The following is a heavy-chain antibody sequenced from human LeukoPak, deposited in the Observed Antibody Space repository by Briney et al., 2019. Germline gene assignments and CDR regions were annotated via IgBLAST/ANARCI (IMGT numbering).Heavy chain of an antibody. J-gene: IGHJ4*02. D-gene: IGHD4-17*01. CDR1: GGSFSGYY. CDR3: ARDYGDRGAMGY. V-gene: IGHV4-34*01. Sequence: SETLSLTCAVYGGSFSGYYWSWIRQPPGKGLEWIGEINHSGSTNYNPSLKSRVTISVDKSKNQFSLKLSSVTAADTAVYYCARDYGDRGAMGYWGQGTLVTVSS. CDR2: INHSGST.